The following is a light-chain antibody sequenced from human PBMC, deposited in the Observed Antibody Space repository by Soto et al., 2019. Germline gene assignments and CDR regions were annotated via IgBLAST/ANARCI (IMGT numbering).Light chain of an antibody. Sequence: EIVMTQSPATLSVSPGERVTLSCRASQSVNSNLAWYQQNLGQAPRLLIFSASTRATGVPARFSGSGSGTEFTLTISSLQSGDSAIYYCQQYNNWPYTFGQGT. CDR1: QSVNSN. J-gene: IGKJ2*01. CDR3: QQYNNWPYT. CDR2: SAS. V-gene: IGKV3D-15*01.